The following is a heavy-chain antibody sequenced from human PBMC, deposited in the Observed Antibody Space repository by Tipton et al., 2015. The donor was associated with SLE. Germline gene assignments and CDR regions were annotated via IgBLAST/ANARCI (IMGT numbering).Heavy chain of an antibody. CDR3: ARDIEAPGDFLYFDY. J-gene: IGHJ4*02. CDR1: GGSISSDTYY. CDR2: IYTSGST. V-gene: IGHV4-61*09. Sequence: TLSLTCIVSGGSISSDTYYWSWLRQPAGKGLEWIGHIYTSGSTNYNPSLKTRVTISVDMSKNQFSLKLTSVTAADTAVYYCARDIEAPGDFLYFDYWGQGILVTVSS. D-gene: IGHD7-27*01.